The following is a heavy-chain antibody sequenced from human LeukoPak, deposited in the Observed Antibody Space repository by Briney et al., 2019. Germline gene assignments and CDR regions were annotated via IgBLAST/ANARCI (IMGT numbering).Heavy chain of an antibody. Sequence: ASVKISCKASGYTFTGYYMHWVRQAPGQGLEWMGWINPNSGGTNYAQKLQGRVTMTRDTSISTAYMELSRLRSDDTAVYYCARDFTYYYGSGSYYEGPDYWGQGTLVTVSS. CDR1: GYTFTGYY. CDR3: ARDFTYYYGSGSYYEGPDY. J-gene: IGHJ4*02. CDR2: INPNSGGT. V-gene: IGHV1-2*02. D-gene: IGHD3-10*01.